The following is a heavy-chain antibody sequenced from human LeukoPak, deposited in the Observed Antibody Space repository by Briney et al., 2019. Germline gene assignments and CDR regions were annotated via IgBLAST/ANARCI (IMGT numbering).Heavy chain of an antibody. CDR2: INTDGSSS. V-gene: IGHV3-74*01. J-gene: IGHJ4*02. CDR3: ASGGSPGIATAAQYF. D-gene: IGHD6-13*01. Sequence: EGSLRLSCAASGFTFSSYWMHWVRQAPGKGLMWVSRINTDGSSSSYADSVKGRFTISRDNAKNTLSLQMNSLRAEDTAVYYCASGGSPGIATAAQYFWGQGTLVTVSS. CDR1: GFTFSSYW.